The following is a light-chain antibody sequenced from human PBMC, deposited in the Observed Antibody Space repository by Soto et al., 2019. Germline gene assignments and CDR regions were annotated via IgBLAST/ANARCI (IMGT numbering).Light chain of an antibody. CDR3: HQSYRTPFT. Sequence: DIQMTQSPSSLSASLADRVTITCRASQSISSYLNWYQQKPGEAPKLLIYAASNLQSGVPSRFSGGGSGTDFTLTITGLQPEDSATYYCHQSYRTPFTFGGGTKVDIK. J-gene: IGKJ4*01. V-gene: IGKV1-39*01. CDR1: QSISSY. CDR2: AAS.